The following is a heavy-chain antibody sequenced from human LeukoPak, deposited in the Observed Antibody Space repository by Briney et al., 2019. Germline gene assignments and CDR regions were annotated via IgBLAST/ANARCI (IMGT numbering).Heavy chain of an antibody. CDR1: GFTFSSYS. CDR2: ISTDSLTI. CDR3: ARKAQTGSHSGPFDI. D-gene: IGHD1-26*01. J-gene: IGHJ3*02. V-gene: IGHV3-48*04. Sequence: PGGSLRLSCAAFGFTFSSYSMNWVRQAPGKGLEWISSISTDSLTIKYADFVSGQFTISRDNAEHLLFLQMNSLRAEDTAVYYCARKAQTGSHSGPFDIWGQGTLVTVSS.